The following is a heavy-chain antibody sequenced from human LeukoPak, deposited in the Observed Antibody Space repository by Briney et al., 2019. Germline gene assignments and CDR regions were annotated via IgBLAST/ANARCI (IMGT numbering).Heavy chain of an antibody. CDR3: ARLPGYCSSTSCLNWFDP. V-gene: IGHV4-59*01. CDR1: GGSISSYY. CDR2: IYYSGST. D-gene: IGHD2-2*01. J-gene: IGHJ5*02. Sequence: SETLSLTCTVSGGSISSYYWSWIRQPPGKGLEWIGYIYYSGSTNYNPSLKSRVTISVDTSKNQFSLKLGSVTAADTAVYYCARLPGYCSSTSCLNWFDPWGQGTLVTVSS.